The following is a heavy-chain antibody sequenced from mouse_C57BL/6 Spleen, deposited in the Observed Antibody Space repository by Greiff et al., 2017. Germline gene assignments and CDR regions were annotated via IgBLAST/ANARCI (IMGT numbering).Heavy chain of an antibody. Sequence: EVQLQQPGPELVKPGASVKISCKASGYTFTDYYMNWVKQSHGQSLEWIGNINPNNGGTSYNQKFKGKATLTVDKSSSTSYMELRSLTSEDSAVYNCAGVCYGYPAWGQGTLVTVSA. CDR3: AGVCYGYPA. D-gene: IGHD2-2*01. CDR1: GYTFTDYY. V-gene: IGHV1-26*01. J-gene: IGHJ3*01. CDR2: INPNNGGT.